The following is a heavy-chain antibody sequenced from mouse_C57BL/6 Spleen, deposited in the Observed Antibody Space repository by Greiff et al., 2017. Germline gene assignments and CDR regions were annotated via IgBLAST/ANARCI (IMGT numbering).Heavy chain of an antibody. D-gene: IGHD2-2*01. Sequence: QVQLQQPGAELVMPGASVKLSCKASGYTFTSYWMHWVKQRPGQGLEWIGEIDPSDSYTNYNQKFKGKSTLTVDKSSSTAYMQLSSLTSEDSAVYYCAREGRRGDYGYDFDYWGQGTTLTVSS. CDR2: IDPSDSYT. CDR1: GYTFTSYW. V-gene: IGHV1-69*01. CDR3: AREGRRGDYGYDFDY. J-gene: IGHJ2*01.